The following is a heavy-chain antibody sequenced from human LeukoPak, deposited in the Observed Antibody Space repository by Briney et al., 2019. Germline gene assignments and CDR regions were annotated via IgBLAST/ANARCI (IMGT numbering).Heavy chain of an antibody. CDR2: INPNSGGT. CDR3: ARVSRSGWPHYYYYGMDV. Sequence: ASVKVSCKASGYTFTGYYMHWVRQAPGQGLEWMGWINPNSGGTNYAQKFQGRVTMTRDTSISTAYMELSRLRSDDTAVYYCARVSRSGWPHYYYYGMDVWGQGTTVTVSS. J-gene: IGHJ6*02. CDR1: GYTFTGYY. D-gene: IGHD6-19*01. V-gene: IGHV1-2*02.